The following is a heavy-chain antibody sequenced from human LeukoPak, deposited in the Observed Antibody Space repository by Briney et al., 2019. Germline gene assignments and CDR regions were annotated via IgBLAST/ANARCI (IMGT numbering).Heavy chain of an antibody. CDR1: GGSFSGYY. D-gene: IGHD5-18*01. CDR3: ARGRYRYSYGYLDY. CDR2: INYSGTT. V-gene: IGHV4-34*01. J-gene: IGHJ4*02. Sequence: SEALSHISAVYGGSFSGYYWSWFRQPPGKGLNWIGQINYSGTTNYNPSLKSRATISVDTSKNQFSLKLSSVTAADTAVYYCARGRYRYSYGYLDYWGQGTLVTVSS.